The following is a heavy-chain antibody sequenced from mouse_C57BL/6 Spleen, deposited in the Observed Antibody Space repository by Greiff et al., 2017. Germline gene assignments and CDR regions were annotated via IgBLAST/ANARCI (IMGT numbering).Heavy chain of an antibody. Sequence: QVQLQQPGAELVKPGASVKLSCKASGYTFTSYWMHWVKQRPGQGLEWIGMIHPNSGSTNYNAKFKSKATLTVDKSSSTAYMQLSSLTSEDSAVYYCARGGSSHFDYWGQGTTLTVSS. CDR2: IHPNSGST. J-gene: IGHJ2*01. CDR3: ARGGSSHFDY. V-gene: IGHV1-64*01. CDR1: GYTFTSYW. D-gene: IGHD1-1*01.